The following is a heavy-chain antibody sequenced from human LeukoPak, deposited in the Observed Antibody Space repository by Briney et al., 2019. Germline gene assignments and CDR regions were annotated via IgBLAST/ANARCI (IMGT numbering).Heavy chain of an antibody. Sequence: SETLSLTCSVSDGSISSGYYYWAWIRQPPGKGPEWIGSIYYSGSTYYNPSLKSRVTISVDTSKNQFSLKLSSVTAADTAVYYCARTMYDILTGYHLAFDYWGQGTLVTVSS. D-gene: IGHD3-9*01. CDR3: ARTMYDILTGYHLAFDY. V-gene: IGHV4-39*01. CDR2: IYYSGST. CDR1: DGSISSGYYY. J-gene: IGHJ4*02.